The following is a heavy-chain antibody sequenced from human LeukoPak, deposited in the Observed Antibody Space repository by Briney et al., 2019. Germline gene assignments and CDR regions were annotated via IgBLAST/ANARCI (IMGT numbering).Heavy chain of an antibody. CDR3: ARDRAAGSFDP. J-gene: IGHJ5*02. CDR1: GGSISSGDYY. Sequence: SETLSLTCTVSGGSISSGDYYWSWIRQPPGKGLEWIGYIYYSGSTNYNPSLKSRVTISVDTSKNQFSLKLSSVTAADTAVYYCARDRAAGSFDPWGQGTLVTVSS. V-gene: IGHV4-61*08. CDR2: IYYSGST. D-gene: IGHD6-13*01.